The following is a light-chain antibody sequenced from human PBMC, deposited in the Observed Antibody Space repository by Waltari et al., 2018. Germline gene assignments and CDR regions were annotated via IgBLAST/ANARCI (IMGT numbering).Light chain of an antibody. CDR2: GAS. J-gene: IGKJ4*01. Sequence: EIVMTQSPATLSVSPGERATLSCSASQSVSSNLAWYQQKPGQAPRLLIYGASTRATGISARFSGSGSGTEFTLAISSMQSEVSAVYYCQQYNDWPPLTFGGGTKVEIK. CDR1: QSVSSN. V-gene: IGKV3-15*01. CDR3: QQYNDWPPLT.